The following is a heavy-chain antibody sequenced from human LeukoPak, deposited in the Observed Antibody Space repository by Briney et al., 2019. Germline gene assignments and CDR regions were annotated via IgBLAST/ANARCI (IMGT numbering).Heavy chain of an antibody. D-gene: IGHD4-17*01. V-gene: IGHV3-30-3*01. J-gene: IGHJ6*02. CDR3: ARDGPYGYYGMDV. CDR2: ISYDGSNK. CDR1: GFTFSSYA. Sequence: LSGGSLRLSCAASGFTFSSYAMHWVRQAPGKGLEWVAVISYDGSNKYYADSVKGRFTISRDNSKNTLYLQMNSLRAEDTAVYYCARDGPYGYYGMDVWGQGTTVTVSS.